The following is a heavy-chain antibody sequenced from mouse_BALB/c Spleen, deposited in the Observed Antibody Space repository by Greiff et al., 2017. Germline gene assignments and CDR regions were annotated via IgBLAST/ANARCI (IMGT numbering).Heavy chain of an antibody. CDR2: ISYSGST. Sequence: EVKLVESGPGLVKPSQSLSLTCTVTGYSITSDYDWNWIRQFPGNKLEWMGYISYSGSTSYNPSLKSRISITRDTSKNQFFLQLNSVTTEDTATYYCADGFYFDYWGQGTTLTVSS. D-gene: IGHD1-2*01. CDR1: GYSITSDYD. CDR3: ADGFYFDY. V-gene: IGHV3-2*02. J-gene: IGHJ2*01.